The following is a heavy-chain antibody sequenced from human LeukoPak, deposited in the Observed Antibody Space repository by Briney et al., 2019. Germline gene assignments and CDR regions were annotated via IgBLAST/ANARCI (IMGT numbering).Heavy chain of an antibody. J-gene: IGHJ4*02. CDR1: GGSFSGYY. V-gene: IGHV4-34*01. CDR3: ASASITRYYFYD. Sequence: PSETLSLTCAVYGGSFSGYYWSWIRQPPGKGLEWIGEINHSGSTNYNPSLKSRVTISVDTSKSQFSLKLSSVTAADTAVYYCASASITRYYFYDRGQGTPVS. D-gene: IGHD4-11*01. CDR2: INHSGST.